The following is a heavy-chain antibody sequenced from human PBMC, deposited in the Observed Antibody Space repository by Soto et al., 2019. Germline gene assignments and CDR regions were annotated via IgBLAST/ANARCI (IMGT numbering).Heavy chain of an antibody. CDR2: IYYSGST. CDR1: GCSISSGGYY. V-gene: IGHV4-31*03. Sequence: SSETLSLTCTFSGCSISSGGYYWSWIRQHPGKGLEWIGYIYYSGSTYYNPSLKSRVTISVDTSKNQFSLKLSSVTAADTAVYYCARADIRSSGWSLPSVLNWFDPWGQGTLVTVSS. CDR3: ARADIRSSGWSLPSVLNWFDP. D-gene: IGHD6-19*01. J-gene: IGHJ5*02.